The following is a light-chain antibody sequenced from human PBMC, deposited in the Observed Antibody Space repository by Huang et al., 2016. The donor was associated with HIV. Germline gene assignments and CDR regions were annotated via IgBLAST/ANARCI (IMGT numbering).Light chain of an antibody. V-gene: IGKV3-20*01. CDR1: ERISSNH. CDR3: QQYGGSPRYT. J-gene: IGKJ2*01. Sequence: EIVLTQSPGTLSLSPGERVTLSCKASERISSNHVAWYHHKSGQAPRLLIDCASTRATGIADRFVGRGSGTDFTRSISRLEPEDFAVYYCQQYGGSPRYTFGQGTKLEI. CDR2: CAS.